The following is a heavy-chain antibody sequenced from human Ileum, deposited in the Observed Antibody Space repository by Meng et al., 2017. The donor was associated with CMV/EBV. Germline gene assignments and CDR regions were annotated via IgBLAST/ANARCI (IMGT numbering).Heavy chain of an antibody. CDR1: GFTLHYYG. Sequence: LLWWLGAGVVQLGGSLRLFFAAFGFTLHYYGMHWVRQAPGKGLEWVAFIKYDGNNKYYADSAKGRFTISRDNSKNTLSLQMNSLTVEDTAVYYCAKIGDLGMSPDYWGQGTLVTVSS. CDR3: AKIGDLGMSPDY. J-gene: IGHJ4*02. CDR2: IKYDGNNK. D-gene: IGHD7-27*01. V-gene: IGHV3-30*02.